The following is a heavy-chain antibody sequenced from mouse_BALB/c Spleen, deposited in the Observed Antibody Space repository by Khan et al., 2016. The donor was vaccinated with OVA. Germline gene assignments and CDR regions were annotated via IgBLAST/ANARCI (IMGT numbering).Heavy chain of an antibody. CDR3: ARSGTISTVVATYFDS. Sequence: QLEESGPGLVKPSQSLSLTCTVTGYSITSDYAWNWIRQFPGNKLEWMGYIKYSGSTSYNPSLKSRISITRNTSQNQFFLQLRSVTTEDTATYYCARSGTISTVVATYFDSWGQGTTLTVSS. D-gene: IGHD1-1*01. V-gene: IGHV3-2*02. J-gene: IGHJ2*01. CDR1: GYSITSDYA. CDR2: IKYSGST.